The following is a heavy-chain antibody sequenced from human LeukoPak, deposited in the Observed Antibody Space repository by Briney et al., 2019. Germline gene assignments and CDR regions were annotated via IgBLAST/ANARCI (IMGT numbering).Heavy chain of an antibody. J-gene: IGHJ4*02. Sequence: ASVKVSCKASGYTFTSYSINWVRQAPGQGLEWMGWISAYNGNTNYAQKVQGRVTMTTDTSTSTAYMELRSLRSDDTAVYYCAKAHYSVAAAGMSDDWGQGTLVTVSS. V-gene: IGHV1-18*01. D-gene: IGHD6-13*01. CDR3: AKAHYSVAAAGMSDD. CDR1: GYTFTSYS. CDR2: ISAYNGNT.